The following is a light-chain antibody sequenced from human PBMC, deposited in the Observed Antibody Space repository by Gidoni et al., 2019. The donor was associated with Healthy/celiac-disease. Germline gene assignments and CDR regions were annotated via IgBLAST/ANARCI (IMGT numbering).Light chain of an antibody. Sequence: VSSSYLAWYQQKPGQAPRLLIYGASSRATGIPDRFSGSGSGTDFTLTISRLEPEAFAVYYCQQYGSSPRTFGQGTKVEIK. CDR1: VSSSY. CDR2: GAS. V-gene: IGKV3-20*01. J-gene: IGKJ1*01. CDR3: QQYGSSPRT.